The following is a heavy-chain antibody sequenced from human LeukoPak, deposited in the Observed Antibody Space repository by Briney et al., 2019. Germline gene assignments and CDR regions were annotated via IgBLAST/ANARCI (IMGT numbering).Heavy chain of an antibody. D-gene: IGHD4-11*01. CDR2: IYYSGST. V-gene: IGHV4-59*01. CDR3: ARDGMTNPWYFDL. CDR1: GGSISSYY. J-gene: IGHJ2*01. Sequence: SETLSLTCTVSGGSISSYYWSWIRQPPGKGLEWIGYIYYSGSTNYNPSLKSRVTISVDTSKNQFSLKVSSVTAADTAVYYCARDGMTNPWYFDLWGRGTLVTVSP.